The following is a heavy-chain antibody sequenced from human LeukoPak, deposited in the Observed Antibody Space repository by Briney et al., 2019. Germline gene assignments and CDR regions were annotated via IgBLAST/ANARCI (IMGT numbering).Heavy chain of an antibody. D-gene: IGHD3-10*01. CDR3: GGEEFGTGIYYKSAF. CDR2: VHYTRSYSGTT. CDR1: SGSIGSDALY. Sequence: SETLSLTCTVSSGSIGSDALYWGWIRQSPGKGLEWIGSVHYTRSYSGTTYYNPSLESRVTVSTDRSKTLCSLKLTSVTAADPGVYYCGGEEFGTGIYYKSAFWGKGALVTVSS. J-gene: IGHJ4*02. V-gene: IGHV4-39*01.